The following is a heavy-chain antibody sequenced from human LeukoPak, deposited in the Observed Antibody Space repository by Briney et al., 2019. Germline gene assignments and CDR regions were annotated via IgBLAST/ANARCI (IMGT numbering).Heavy chain of an antibody. CDR2: IWYDGSNK. V-gene: IGHV3-33*01. D-gene: IGHD3-10*01. CDR1: GFTFSSYG. CDR3: ARVPPPYGSGSYPDY. J-gene: IGHJ4*02. Sequence: GGSLRLSCAASGFTFSSYGMHWVRQAPGKGLEWVAVIWYDGSNKYYADSVKGRFTISRGNSKNTLYLQMNSLRAEDTAVYYCARVPPPYGSGSYPDYWGQGSLVTVSS.